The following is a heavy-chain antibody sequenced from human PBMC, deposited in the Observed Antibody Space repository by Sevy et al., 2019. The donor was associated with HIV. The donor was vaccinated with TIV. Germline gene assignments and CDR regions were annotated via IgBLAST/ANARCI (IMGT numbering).Heavy chain of an antibody. J-gene: IGHJ4*02. D-gene: IGHD6-6*01. CDR1: GFIFDNYW. V-gene: IGHV3-7*01. CDR3: ARRVLERSSSFLNY. Sequence: GGSLRLSCTASGFIFDNYWMTWVRQAPGKGLEWVATINQDGNERYYVGSVRGRFTVSRDSATDSLVLQMSSLRAEDTAVYYCARRVLERSSSFLNYWGQGTLVTVSS. CDR2: INQDGNER.